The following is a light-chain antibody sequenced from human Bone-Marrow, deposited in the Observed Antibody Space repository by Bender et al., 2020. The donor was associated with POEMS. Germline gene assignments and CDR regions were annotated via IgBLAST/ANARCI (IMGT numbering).Light chain of an antibody. CDR1: SSDVGGYNY. Sequence: QSALTQPASVSGSPGQSITISCTGTSSDVGGYNYVSWYQQYPGKAPKLMIYDVSNRPSGVSNRFSGSKSDNTASLTVSGLQAEDEADYYCSSFAGGNIYVFGTGTKVTVL. CDR3: SSFAGGNIYV. CDR2: DVS. V-gene: IGLV2-14*01. J-gene: IGLJ1*01.